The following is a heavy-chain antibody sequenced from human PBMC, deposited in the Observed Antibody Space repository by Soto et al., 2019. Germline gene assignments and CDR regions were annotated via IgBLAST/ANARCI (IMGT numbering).Heavy chain of an antibody. CDR3: ARDGGYNSSWPVGLDF. CDR2: ISYNSGHI. D-gene: IGHD3-22*01. Sequence: EVHLVESGGGLVKPGGSLRLSCVVSGFTFSSYTMNWVRQAPGKGLEWVSSISYNSGHIYYADSLQGRFTISRDNSKNELYLQMNSLRAEDTAIYYCARDGGYNSSWPVGLDFWGQGTLVTVSS. V-gene: IGHV3-21*01. CDR1: GFTFSSYT. J-gene: IGHJ4*02.